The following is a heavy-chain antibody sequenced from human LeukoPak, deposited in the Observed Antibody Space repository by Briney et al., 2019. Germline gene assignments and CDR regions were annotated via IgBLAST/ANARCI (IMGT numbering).Heavy chain of an antibody. J-gene: IGHJ4*02. D-gene: IGHD3-10*01. V-gene: IGHV3-11*01. CDR1: GFTFTAYY. Sequence: PGGSLRLSCAASGFTFTAYYMTWIRQAPGKGLEGVSYISSSGSSTKNADSVKGRFTISRDNAKNSVHLQMNSLRAEDTAVYYCARGSSTLDYWGQGTLVTVSS. CDR2: ISSSGSST. CDR3: ARGSSTLDY.